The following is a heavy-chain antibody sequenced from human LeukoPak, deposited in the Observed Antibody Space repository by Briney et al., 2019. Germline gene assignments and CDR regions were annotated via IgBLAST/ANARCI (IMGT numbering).Heavy chain of an antibody. J-gene: IGHJ5*02. CDR3: AKWGDYDVLTGYYVSDL. D-gene: IGHD3-9*01. V-gene: IGHV3-23*01. Sequence: GGSLRLSRAASGFIFSNYAMYWVRQAPGKGLEWVSAISGRSDNTYYADSVKGRFTLSRDSSKNTLYLQMNSLRADDTAVYYCAKWGDYDVLTGYYVSDLWGQGTLVTVSS. CDR2: ISGRSDNT. CDR1: GFIFSNYA.